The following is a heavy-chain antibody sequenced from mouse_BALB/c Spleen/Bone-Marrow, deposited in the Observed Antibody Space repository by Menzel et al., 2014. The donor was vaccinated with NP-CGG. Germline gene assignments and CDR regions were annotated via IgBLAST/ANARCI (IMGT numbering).Heavy chain of an antibody. V-gene: IGHV1-80*01. CDR3: AKGKEGGSPYFDV. Sequence: QVQLQQSGAELARPGSSVKISCKASGYAFSSYWMNWVKQRPGQGLEWIGQIYPGDDDTNFNGKFKGKATLTADKSSSTVYMQLSSLTSEDSAAYFCAKGKEGGSPYFDVWGAGTTVTVSS. J-gene: IGHJ1*01. CDR1: GYAFSSYW. CDR2: IYPGDDDT.